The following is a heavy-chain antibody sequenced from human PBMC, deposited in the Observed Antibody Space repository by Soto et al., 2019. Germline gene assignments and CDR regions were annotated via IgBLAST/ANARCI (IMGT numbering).Heavy chain of an antibody. CDR3: GSGDYFYFMDV. CDR2: IYYSGST. V-gene: IGHV4-59*08. CDR1: GGSISSYY. Sequence: PSETLSLTCTVSGGSISSYYWSWIRRPPGKGLEWIGNIYYSGSTNYNPSLKSRVTISVDTSKNQFSLKVTSVTAADTAVYYCGSGDYFYFMDVWGKGTTVTVSS. J-gene: IGHJ6*03. D-gene: IGHD3-10*01.